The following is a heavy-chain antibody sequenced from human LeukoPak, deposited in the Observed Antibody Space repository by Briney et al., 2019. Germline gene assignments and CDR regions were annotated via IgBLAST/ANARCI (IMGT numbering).Heavy chain of an antibody. D-gene: IGHD3-10*01. CDR1: GFTFSDYA. CDR3: ARSGVATCHY. J-gene: IGHJ4*02. CDR2: INPDGGS. V-gene: IGHV3-23*01. Sequence: GGSLTLSCQASGFTFSDYAMSWIRQAPGKGLEWVSSINPDGGSFFADSVSGRSTISRDDSRSVVYLQMNTLSAEATAVYYCARSGVATCHYWGQGILVTVSS.